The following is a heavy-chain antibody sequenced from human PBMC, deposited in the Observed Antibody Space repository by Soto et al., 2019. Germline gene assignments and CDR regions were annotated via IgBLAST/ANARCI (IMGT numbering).Heavy chain of an antibody. V-gene: IGHV4-30-4*08. J-gene: IGHJ4*02. Sequence: SETLSLTCTVSGGSISSYYWSWIRQPPGKGLEWIGYIYYSGSTYYNPSLKSRVTISVDTSKNQFSLKLSSVTAADTAVYYCARVSSSWYYFDYWGQGTLVTVSS. CDR3: ARVSSSWYYFDY. D-gene: IGHD6-13*01. CDR1: GGSISSYY. CDR2: IYYSGST.